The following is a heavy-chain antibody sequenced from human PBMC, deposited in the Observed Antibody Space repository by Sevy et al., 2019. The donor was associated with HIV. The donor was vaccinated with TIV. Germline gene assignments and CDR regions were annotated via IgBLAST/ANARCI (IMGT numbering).Heavy chain of an antibody. V-gene: IGHV3-15*01. J-gene: IGHJ4*02. CDR3: TTDLGIYASK. Sequence: GGYLRLSCAASGFTFSGAWMSWVRQVPGKGLERLGRIKSETDGGATDYAAPVKGRLTISRDDSKKTVYLQVNSLQVEDTAMYYCTTDLGIYASKWGQGTLVTVSS. CDR2: IKSETDGGAT. D-gene: IGHD3-16*01. CDR1: GFTFSGAW.